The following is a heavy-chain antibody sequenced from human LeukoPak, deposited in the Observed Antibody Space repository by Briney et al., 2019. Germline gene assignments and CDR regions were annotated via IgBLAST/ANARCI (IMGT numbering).Heavy chain of an antibody. CDR1: GGSISSGGYS. J-gene: IGHJ5*02. V-gene: IGHV4-30-2*01. CDR3: ARGQLLYSWFDP. D-gene: IGHD2-2*02. Sequence: PSQTLSLTCAVSGGSISSGGYSWSWIRQPPGKGLEWIGYIYHSGSTYYNPSLKSRVTISVDRSMNQFSLKLSSVTAADTAVYYCARGQLLYSWFDPWGQGTLVTVSS. CDR2: IYHSGST.